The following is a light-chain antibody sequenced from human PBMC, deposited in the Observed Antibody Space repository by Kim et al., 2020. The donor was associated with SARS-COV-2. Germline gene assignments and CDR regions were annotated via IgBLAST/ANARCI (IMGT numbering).Light chain of an antibody. Sequence: GPTVTISCTGTSRDVGGYNYVSWDQQHPGQAPKLMIYEVSKRPSGVPDRFSGSKSGNTASLTVSGLQAEDEADYYCSSYAGSNNLVFGGGTQLTVL. CDR3: SSYAGSNNLV. CDR2: EVS. CDR1: SRDVGGYNY. V-gene: IGLV2-8*01. J-gene: IGLJ2*01.